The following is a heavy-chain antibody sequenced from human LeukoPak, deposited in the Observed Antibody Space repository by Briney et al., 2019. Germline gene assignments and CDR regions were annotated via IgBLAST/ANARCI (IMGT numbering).Heavy chain of an antibody. D-gene: IGHD1-26*01. CDR3: ARDPYSGNYGNYYYYYMDV. Sequence: GGSLRLSCAASGFTFSDTWMHWVRQAPGEGLVWVSRIRSDGSDTRYAESVKGRFTISRDNAKNTLYLQMNSLRAEDTAVYYCARDPYSGNYGNYYYYYMDVWGKGTTVTISS. CDR1: GFTFSDTW. J-gene: IGHJ6*03. V-gene: IGHV3-74*01. CDR2: IRSDGSDT.